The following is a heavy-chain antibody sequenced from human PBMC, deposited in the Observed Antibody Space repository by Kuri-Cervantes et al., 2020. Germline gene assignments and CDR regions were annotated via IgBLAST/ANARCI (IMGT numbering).Heavy chain of an antibody. Sequence: SETLSLTCTVSGGSISSSSYYWGWIRQPPGKGLEWIGSIYYSGSTYYNPSLKSRVTISVDTSKNQFSLKLSSVTAADTAVYYCARVRVYDSSGYYYSRDYYYYGMDVWGQGTTVTVSS. CDR2: IYYSGST. CDR1: GGSISSSSYY. V-gene: IGHV4-39*01. D-gene: IGHD3-22*01. CDR3: ARVRVYDSSGYYYSRDYYYYGMDV. J-gene: IGHJ6*02.